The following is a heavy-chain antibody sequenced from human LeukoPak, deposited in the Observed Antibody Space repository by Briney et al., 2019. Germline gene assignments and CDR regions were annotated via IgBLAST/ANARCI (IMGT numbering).Heavy chain of an antibody. J-gene: IGHJ4*02. V-gene: IGHV3-23*01. D-gene: IGHD3-3*01. CDR2: ISGSGGST. CDR1: GFPFSSYA. CDR3: AKVTTGYYDFWSEPGVLDY. Sequence: GGSLRLSCAASGFPFSSYAMSWVRQAPGTGLEWVSAISGSGGSTYYADSVKGRFTISRDNSKNTLYLQMNSLRAEDTAVYYCAKVTTGYYDFWSEPGVLDYWGQGTLVTVSS.